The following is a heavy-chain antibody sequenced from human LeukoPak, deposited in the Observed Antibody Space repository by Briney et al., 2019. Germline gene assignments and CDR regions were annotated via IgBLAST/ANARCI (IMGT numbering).Heavy chain of an antibody. CDR3: ARRYGDAFDI. V-gene: IGHV3-20*04. D-gene: IGHD1-1*01. Sequence: GGALILSGAASGFTFNEDGMSWLGGAPGKGLEGVPGFDWNGYSTRYSDSMKGRFTSSRVNANNSPYLQMNSLRAEDTALYYCARRYGDAFDIWGQGTMVSVSS. CDR2: FDWNGYST. CDR1: GFTFNEDG. J-gene: IGHJ3*02.